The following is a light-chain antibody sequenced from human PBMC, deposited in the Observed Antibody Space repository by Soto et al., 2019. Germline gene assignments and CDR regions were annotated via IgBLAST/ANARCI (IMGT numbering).Light chain of an antibody. Sequence: QSVLTQPPSVSATPGQTVTISCSGSNSNIGNNYVFWYQQLPGTAPKLLIYDNNKRPSEIPDRFSGSKSGPSATLGITGLQTGDEADYYCGTWDSSLSAGVFGTGTKVTV. V-gene: IGLV1-51*01. CDR1: NSNIGNNY. CDR2: DNN. J-gene: IGLJ1*01. CDR3: GTWDSSLSAGV.